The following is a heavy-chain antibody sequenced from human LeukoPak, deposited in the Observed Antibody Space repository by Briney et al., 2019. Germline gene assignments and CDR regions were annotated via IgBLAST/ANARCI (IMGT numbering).Heavy chain of an antibody. CDR3: ARTGDWSSYYFDY. V-gene: IGHV1-69*05. D-gene: IGHD3-9*01. J-gene: IGHJ4*02. CDR1: GGTFSSYA. Sequence: ASVKVSCKASGGTFSSYAISWVRQAPGQGLEWMGGIIPIFGTANYAQKFQGRVTIITDESTSTAYMELSSLRSEDTAVYYCARTGDWSSYYFDYWGQGTLVTVSS. CDR2: IIPIFGTA.